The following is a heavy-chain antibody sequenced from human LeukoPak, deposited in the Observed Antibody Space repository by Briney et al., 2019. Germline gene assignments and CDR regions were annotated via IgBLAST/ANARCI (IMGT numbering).Heavy chain of an antibody. CDR1: GYRFSSYW. V-gene: IGHV5-51*01. CDR2: IYPGDSET. CDR3: ARQESGFAPKYYYYMDV. D-gene: IGHD3-10*01. Sequence: HGESLQISCKGSGYRFSSYWIGWVRQMPGKGLEWMGIIYPGDSETRYSPSFEGQVTISADKSISTAYLQWSSLKASDTAMYYCARQESGFAPKYYYYMDVWGKGTTVTVSS. J-gene: IGHJ6*03.